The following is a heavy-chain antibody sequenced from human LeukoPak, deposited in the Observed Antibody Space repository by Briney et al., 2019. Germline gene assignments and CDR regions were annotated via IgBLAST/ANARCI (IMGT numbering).Heavy chain of an antibody. D-gene: IGHD2-2*02. CDR1: GGSISSSSYY. Sequence: SETLSLTCTVSGGSISSSSYYWGWIRQPPGKGLEWIGSIYYSGSTYYNPSLKSRVTISVDTSKNQFSLKLSSVTAADTAVYYCASPDSRGYCSSTSCYNFDYWGQGTLVTVSS. V-gene: IGHV4-39*01. CDR3: ASPDSRGYCSSTSCYNFDY. CDR2: IYYSGST. J-gene: IGHJ4*02.